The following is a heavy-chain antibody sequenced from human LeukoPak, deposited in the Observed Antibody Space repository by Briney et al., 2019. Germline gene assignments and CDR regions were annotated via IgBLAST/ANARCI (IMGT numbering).Heavy chain of an antibody. J-gene: IGHJ4*02. Sequence: SETLSLTCAVYGGSFSGYYWSWIRQPPGKGLEWIGEINHSGSTNYNPSLKSRVTISVDTSKNQFSLKLSSVTAADTAVYYCARRDYDRSGYFFDYRGQGTLVTVSS. CDR2: INHSGST. CDR1: GGSFSGYY. V-gene: IGHV4-34*01. CDR3: ARRDYDRSGYFFDY. D-gene: IGHD3-22*01.